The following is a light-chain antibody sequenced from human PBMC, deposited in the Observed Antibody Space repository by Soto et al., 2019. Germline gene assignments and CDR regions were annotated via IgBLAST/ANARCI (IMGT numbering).Light chain of an antibody. CDR3: QEYNSDFRT. CDR2: KAS. CDR1: QSISSW. V-gene: IGKV1-5*03. J-gene: IGKJ1*01. Sequence: DIQMTQSPSTLPASVGDRVTITCRSSQSISSWLAWYQQKPGKAPKLLISKASSLESGVPSTFSGSGSGTEFTLTISSLQLDDFATYYCQEYNSDFRTFGQGTKVDIK.